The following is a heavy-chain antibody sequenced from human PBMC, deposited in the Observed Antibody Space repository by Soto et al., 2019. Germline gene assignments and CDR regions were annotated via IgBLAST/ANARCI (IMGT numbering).Heavy chain of an antibody. Sequence: QVQLVQSGAEVKKPGASVQVSCKASGDTFTSSGISWVRQAPGQGLEGMGWISAYNGNTNNEQKLQGRVTMTTDTSTSTAYMELRSLRSDDTAVYYCARDAFSAAPHLPLDYWGQGTLVTVSS. J-gene: IGHJ4*02. D-gene: IGHD2-15*01. V-gene: IGHV1-18*04. CDR1: GDTFTSSG. CDR3: ARDAFSAAPHLPLDY. CDR2: ISAYNGNT.